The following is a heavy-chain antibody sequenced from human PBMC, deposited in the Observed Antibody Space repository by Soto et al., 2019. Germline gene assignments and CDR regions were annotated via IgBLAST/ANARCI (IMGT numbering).Heavy chain of an antibody. V-gene: IGHV1-69*01. J-gene: IGHJ4*02. CDR1: RGTFSSYA. CDR3: ARDPQCSSTSCEDY. D-gene: IGHD2-2*01. Sequence: QVQLVQSGAEVKKPGSSVKVSCKASRGTFSSYAISWVRQAPGQGLEWMGGIIPIFGTANYAQKFQGRVTITADESTSTAYMELSSLRSEDTAVYYCARDPQCSSTSCEDYWGQGTLVTVSS. CDR2: IIPIFGTA.